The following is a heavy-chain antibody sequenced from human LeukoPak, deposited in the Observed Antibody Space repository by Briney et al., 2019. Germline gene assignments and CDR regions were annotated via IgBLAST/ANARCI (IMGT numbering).Heavy chain of an antibody. CDR1: GFTFSSYA. CDR3: AKGDHYDFWSGYRYFDY. CDR2: ISGSGGST. V-gene: IGHV3-23*01. Sequence: PGGSLRLSCAASGFTFSSYAMSWVRQAPGKGLEWVSAISGSGGSTYYTDSVKGRFTISRDNSNNTLYLQMNSLRADDTAVYYCAKGDHYDFWSGYRYFDYWGQGTLATVSS. D-gene: IGHD3-3*01. J-gene: IGHJ4*02.